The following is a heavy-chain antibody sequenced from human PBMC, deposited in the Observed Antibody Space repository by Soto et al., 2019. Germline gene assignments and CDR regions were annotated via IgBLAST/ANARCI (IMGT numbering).Heavy chain of an antibody. CDR1: GVNFSSYG. V-gene: IGHV3-33*01. CDR3: ARDLGEYSGYDLYY. CDR2: IWYDGSNK. J-gene: IGHJ4*02. D-gene: IGHD5-12*01. Sequence: GGSLRLSSTASGVNFSSYGMHWVRQAPGKGLEWVAVIWYDGSNKYYADSVKGRFTISRDNSKNTLYLQMNSLRAEDTAVYYCARDLGEYSGYDLYYWGQGTLVTVSS.